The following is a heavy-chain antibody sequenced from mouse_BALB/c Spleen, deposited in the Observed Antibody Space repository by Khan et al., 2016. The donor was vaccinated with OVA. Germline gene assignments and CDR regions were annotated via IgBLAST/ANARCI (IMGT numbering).Heavy chain of an antibody. CDR3: GRLYAMDY. J-gene: IGHJ4*01. CDR2: ISSGGSYT. V-gene: IGHV5-6*01. CDR1: GFTFSSYG. Sequence: EVELVESGGDLVKPGGSLKLSCAASGFTFSSYGMSWVRQTPDKRLEWVATISSGGSYTYYPDSVKGRFTISRDNAKNTLYLQMSSLKSEDKALYYCGRLYAMDYWGQGTSVTVSS.